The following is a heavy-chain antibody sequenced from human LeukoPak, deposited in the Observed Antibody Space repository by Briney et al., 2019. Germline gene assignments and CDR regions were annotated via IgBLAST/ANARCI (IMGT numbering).Heavy chain of an antibody. D-gene: IGHD3-22*01. CDR1: GFTFSGCW. Sequence: GGSLRLSCAASGFTFSGCWMSWVRQAPGKGLEWVANINLDGSVRHYVDSARGRFTISRDNAKNSLYLQMNSLRAEDTALYYCATSDDSSGSDWGQGTLVTVSS. CDR3: ATSDDSSGSD. V-gene: IGHV3-7*01. CDR2: INLDGSVR. J-gene: IGHJ4*02.